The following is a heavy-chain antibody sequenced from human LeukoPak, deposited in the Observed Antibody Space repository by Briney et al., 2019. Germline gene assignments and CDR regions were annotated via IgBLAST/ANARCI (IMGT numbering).Heavy chain of an antibody. J-gene: IGHJ4*02. Sequence: PSETLSLTCSVSGDSISTSSYYWSWIRQPAGKGLEWIGRIYTSGSTNYNPSLKSRVTMSVDTSKNQFSLKLSSVTAADTAVYYCASQGYCSSTSCRTFDYWGQGTLVTVSS. CDR1: GDSISTSSYY. CDR2: IYTSGST. D-gene: IGHD2-2*01. V-gene: IGHV4-61*02. CDR3: ASQGYCSSTSCRTFDY.